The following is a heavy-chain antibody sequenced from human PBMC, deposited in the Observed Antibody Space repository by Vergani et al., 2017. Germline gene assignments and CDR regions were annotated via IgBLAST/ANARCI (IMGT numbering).Heavy chain of an antibody. CDR1: GGSISSSSYY. V-gene: IGHV4-61*05. Sequence: QLQLQESGPGLVKPSETLSLTCTVSGGSISSSSYYWGWIRQPPGKGLEWIGYIYYSGSTNYNPSRKSRVTISVDTSKNQFSLKLSSVTAADTAVYYCARGFTDYYGSGSYPFYFDYWGQGTLVTVSS. CDR2: IYYSGST. CDR3: ARGFTDYYGSGSYPFYFDY. J-gene: IGHJ4*02. D-gene: IGHD3-10*01.